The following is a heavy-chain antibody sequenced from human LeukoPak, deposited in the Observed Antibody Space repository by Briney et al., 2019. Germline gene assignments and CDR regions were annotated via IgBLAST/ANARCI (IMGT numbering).Heavy chain of an antibody. J-gene: IGHJ4*02. CDR3: VRGVGVSRFNYLDS. CDR1: GFTFSSFG. Sequence: GRSLRLSCAPSGFTFSSFGMHWVRQAPGKGLEWVAVIWYDASNKYYADSVKGRFTISRDNSKNTLYLQMNSLRDDDTAVYYCVRGVGVSRFNYLDSWGQGTLVIVSS. D-gene: IGHD6-13*01. CDR2: IWYDASNK. V-gene: IGHV3-33*01.